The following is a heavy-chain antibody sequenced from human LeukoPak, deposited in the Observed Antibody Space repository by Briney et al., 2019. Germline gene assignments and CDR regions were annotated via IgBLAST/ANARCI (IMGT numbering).Heavy chain of an antibody. CDR3: ARLGPYSSGWYIHY. J-gene: IGHJ4*02. CDR2: INHSGST. CDR1: GVSISTSRHY. Sequence: SETLSLTCTVSGVSISTSRHYWGWIRQPPGKGLEWIGEINHSGSTNYNPSLKSRVTISVDTSKNQFSLKLSSVTAADTAVYYCARLGPYSSGWYIHYWGQGTLVTVSS. D-gene: IGHD6-19*01. V-gene: IGHV4-39*07.